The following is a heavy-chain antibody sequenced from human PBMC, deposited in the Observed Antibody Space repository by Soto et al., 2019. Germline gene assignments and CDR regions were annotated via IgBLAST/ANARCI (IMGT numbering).Heavy chain of an antibody. Sequence: QVQLVQSGAEVKKPGASVKVSCKASGYTFTSYGISWVRQAPGQGLEWMGWISAYNGNTNYAQKLQGRVTMTTDTSTSTAYMDLRSLRSDDTAVYYCARHYCSGGSCYSSAAYYYYYGMDVWGQGTTVTVSS. CDR2: ISAYNGNT. V-gene: IGHV1-18*01. CDR3: ARHYCSGGSCYSSAAYYYYYGMDV. CDR1: GYTFTSYG. D-gene: IGHD2-15*01. J-gene: IGHJ6*02.